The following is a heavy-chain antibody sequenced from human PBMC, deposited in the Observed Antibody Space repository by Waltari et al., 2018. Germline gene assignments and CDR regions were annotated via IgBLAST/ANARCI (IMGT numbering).Heavy chain of an antibody. CDR3: ARDIEDILTGNWFDP. Sequence: QVQLQESGPGLVKPSGTLSLTCTVPGYSISSGNYCAWLRHPPAKGLEWIGSIYHSGSTYYNPSLKSRVTISVDTSKNQFSLKLSSVTAADTAVYYCARDIEDILTGNWFDPWGQGTLVTVSS. J-gene: IGHJ5*02. CDR2: IYHSGST. V-gene: IGHV4-38-2*02. CDR1: GYSISSGNY. D-gene: IGHD3-9*01.